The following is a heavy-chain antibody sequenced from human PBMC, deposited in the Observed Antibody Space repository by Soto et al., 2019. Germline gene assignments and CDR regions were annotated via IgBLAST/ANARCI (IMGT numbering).Heavy chain of an antibody. V-gene: IGHV3-23*01. CDR1: GFTFSSYA. Sequence: EVQLLESGGGLVQPGGSLRLSCAASGFTFSSYAMSWVRQAPGKGLEWVSAISGSGGSTYYADSVKGRFTISRDNSKNPRYRQMNSRRAEDTAVYYCAKDWEYGRDSGGGYDYGGQGPLVTVSS. CDR2: ISGSGGST. D-gene: IGHD6-19*01. CDR3: AKDWEYGRDSGGGYDY. J-gene: IGHJ4*02.